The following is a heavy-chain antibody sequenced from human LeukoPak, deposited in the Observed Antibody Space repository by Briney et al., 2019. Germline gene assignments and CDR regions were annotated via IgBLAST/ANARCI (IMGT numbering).Heavy chain of an antibody. CDR1: AFTFSTYA. CDR3: ARTGGYDPIDY. D-gene: IGHD5-12*01. J-gene: IGHJ4*02. Sequence: GGSLRLSCAASAFTFSTYAMSWVRQAPGKGLEWVSSISGSGGGTYYADSVKGRFTISRDNSKYTLYLQMNSLRAEDTAVYYCARTGGYDPIDYWGQGTLVTVSS. V-gene: IGHV3-23*01. CDR2: ISGSGGGT.